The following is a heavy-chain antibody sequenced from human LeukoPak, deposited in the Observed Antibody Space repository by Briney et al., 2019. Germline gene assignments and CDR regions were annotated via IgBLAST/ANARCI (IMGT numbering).Heavy chain of an antibody. CDR2: INPNSGGT. CDR3: ARDYGSGSYIGY. D-gene: IGHD3-10*01. CDR1: GYTFTCYY. Sequence: ASVKVSCKASGYTFTCYYMHWVRQAPGQGLEWMGWINPNSGGTNYAQKFQGRVTMTRDTSISTAYMELSRLRSDDTAVYYCARDYGSGSYIGYWGQGTLVTVSS. J-gene: IGHJ4*02. V-gene: IGHV1-2*02.